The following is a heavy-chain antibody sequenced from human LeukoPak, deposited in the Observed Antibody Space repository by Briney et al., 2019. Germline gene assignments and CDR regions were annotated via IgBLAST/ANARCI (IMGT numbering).Heavy chain of an antibody. J-gene: IGHJ4*02. Sequence: GGSLRLSCAASGFTFSIYSMTWVRQAPGKGLEWISHISAASHGLYYADSVKGRFTVSRDNAKNSVFLQMSSLRPEDTAVYYCARGEYHQDGIGYNRFDNWGQGALVTVSS. CDR2: ISAASHGL. CDR3: ARGEYHQDGIGYNRFDN. D-gene: IGHD2/OR15-2a*01. CDR1: GFTFSIYS. V-gene: IGHV3-48*01.